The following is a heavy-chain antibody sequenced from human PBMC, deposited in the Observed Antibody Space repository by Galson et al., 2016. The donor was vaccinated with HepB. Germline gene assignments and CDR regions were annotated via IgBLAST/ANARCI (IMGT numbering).Heavy chain of an antibody. Sequence: SETLSLTCTVSGDSTSSDYWSWIRKPPGKGLEWIGYIYYSGTTNYNPSIKSRVTISVDTSKNQFSLKLNSVTAADTAVYYCARGDYDTRGYTMTFDYWGQGTLVTVFS. CDR1: GDSTSSDY. J-gene: IGHJ4*02. CDR2: IYYSGTT. CDR3: ARGDYDTRGYTMTFDY. V-gene: IGHV4-59*01. D-gene: IGHD3-22*01.